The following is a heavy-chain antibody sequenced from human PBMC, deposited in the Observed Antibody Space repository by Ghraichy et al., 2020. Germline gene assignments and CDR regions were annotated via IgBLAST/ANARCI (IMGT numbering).Heavy chain of an antibody. CDR2: IYYSGST. J-gene: IGHJ4*02. V-gene: IGHV4-39*07. CDR3: ARYGGDYLFDY. D-gene: IGHD4-17*01. Sequence: SETLSLTCTVSGGSISSSSYYWGWIRQPPGKGLEWIGSIYYSGSTYYNPSLKSRVTISVDTSKNQFSLKLSSVTAADTAVYYCARYGGDYLFDYWGQGTLVTVSS. CDR1: GGSISSSSYY.